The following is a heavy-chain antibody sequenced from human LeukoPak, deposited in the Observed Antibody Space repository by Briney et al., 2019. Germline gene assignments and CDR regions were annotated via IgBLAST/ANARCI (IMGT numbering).Heavy chain of an antibody. V-gene: IGHV4-38-2*02. CDR3: ARRLGRKFGERFYYYHYMDV. Sequence: SETLSLTCSVSGYSISSDYYWGWIRPPPGKGLEWIGEMNHSGSTNYNPSLKSRVTISVDTSKNQFSLRLSSVTATDTAVYYCARRLGRKFGERFYYYHYMDVWGKGTTVTISS. CDR1: GYSISSDYY. CDR2: MNHSGST. D-gene: IGHD3-10*01. J-gene: IGHJ6*03.